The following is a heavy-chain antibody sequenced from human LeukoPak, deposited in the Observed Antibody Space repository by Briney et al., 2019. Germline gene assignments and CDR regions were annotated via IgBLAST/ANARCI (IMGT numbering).Heavy chain of an antibody. CDR1: GGSISSYY. J-gene: IGHJ4*02. Sequence: SETLSLTCTVSGGSISSYYWSWIRQHPGEGLEWIGYIYYSGSAYFNPSLKSRLTLSVDTSKRQFSLNLNSATAADTAVYYCARLYGSGKNYFDSWGQGTLVTVSS. D-gene: IGHD3-10*01. V-gene: IGHV4-59*06. CDR2: IYYSGSA. CDR3: ARLYGSGKNYFDS.